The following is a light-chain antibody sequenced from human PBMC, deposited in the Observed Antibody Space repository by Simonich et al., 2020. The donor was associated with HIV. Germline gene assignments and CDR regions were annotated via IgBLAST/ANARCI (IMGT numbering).Light chain of an antibody. Sequence: QSVLTQPPSASGTPGQRITISCCGSNSNIGSNYVYWYQQFPGPAPNLHNFRNNQRPSGVPDRFSGSKSGTSAALAITGLQAEDEADYYCQSYDSSLSGSVFGGGTKLTVL. CDR2: RNN. CDR1: NSNIGSNY. V-gene: IGLV1-47*01. J-gene: IGLJ3*02. CDR3: QSYDSSLSGSV.